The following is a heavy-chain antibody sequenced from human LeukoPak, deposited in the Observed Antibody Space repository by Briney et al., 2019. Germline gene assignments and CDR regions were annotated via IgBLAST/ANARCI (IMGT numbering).Heavy chain of an antibody. D-gene: IGHD1-1*01. Sequence: GGSLRLSCVVSGFTFSTYTMTWVRQAPGKGLEWVSSISSSSSYIYYADSVKGRFTISRDNAKNSLYLQMNSLRAEDTAVYFCARTTDDYFDYWGQGSLVTVSS. CDR2: ISSSSSYI. V-gene: IGHV3-21*01. CDR1: GFTFSTYT. CDR3: ARTTDDYFDY. J-gene: IGHJ4*02.